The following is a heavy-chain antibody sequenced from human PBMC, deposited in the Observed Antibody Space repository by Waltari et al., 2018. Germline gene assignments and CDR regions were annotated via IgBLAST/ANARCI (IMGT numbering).Heavy chain of an antibody. V-gene: IGHV1-2*02. CDR1: GYTFTGHY. D-gene: IGHD3-3*01. CDR3: ARDATTLDFWRGYPDY. CDR2: INPNSGDT. Sequence: QVQLVQSGAEMKKPGASVRVSCKASGYTFTGHYILWVRQAPGQGLEWGGWINPNSGDTNYAQQFQGRVIMTRDTSINTAYMEVSGLRSDDTAMFFCARDATTLDFWRGYPDYWGQGTLVTVSS. J-gene: IGHJ4*02.